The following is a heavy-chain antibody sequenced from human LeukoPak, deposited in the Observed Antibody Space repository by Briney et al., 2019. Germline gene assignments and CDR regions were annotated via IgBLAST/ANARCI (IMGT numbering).Heavy chain of an antibody. D-gene: IGHD3-22*01. CDR2: VNPNSGGT. CDR1: GYTFTGYY. J-gene: IGHJ4*02. CDR3: ARDSEPNYYDSSGYYYFDY. Sequence: ASVKVSCKASGYTFTGYYMHWVRQAPGQGLEWMGWVNPNSGGTNYAQKFQGRVTMTRDTSISTTYTELRRLRSDDTAVYYCARDSEPNYYDSSGYYYFDYWGQGTLDTVSS. V-gene: IGHV1-2*02.